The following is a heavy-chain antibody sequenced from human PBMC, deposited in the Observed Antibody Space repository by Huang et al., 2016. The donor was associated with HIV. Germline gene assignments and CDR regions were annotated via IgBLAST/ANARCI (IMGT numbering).Heavy chain of an antibody. Sequence: EVQLVQSGAVVKKPGESLKISCKGSGYRFTNYWIGWVRQMPGKGLEGMGIIYPGDSDTKYSPSLQGQVTISADKSVSTAYLQWSRLKASDSAVYYCARPLLGYSNGYYFDNWGQGSLVTVSS. CDR2: IYPGDSDT. J-gene: IGHJ4*02. CDR1: GYRFTNYW. D-gene: IGHD5-18*01. V-gene: IGHV5-51*03. CDR3: ARPLLGYSNGYYFDN.